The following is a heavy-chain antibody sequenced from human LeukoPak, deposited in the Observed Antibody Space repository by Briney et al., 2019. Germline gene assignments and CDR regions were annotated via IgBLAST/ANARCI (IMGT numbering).Heavy chain of an antibody. CDR1: GFTFSSYE. Sequence: GGSLRLSCAASGFTFSSYEMNWVRQAPGKGLEWVSYISSSGSTIYYADSVEGRFTISRDNAKNSLYLQMNSLRAEDTAVYYCARDGRNSYDCWGQGTLVTVSS. CDR3: ARDGRNSYDC. CDR2: ISSSGSTI. D-gene: IGHD1-14*01. J-gene: IGHJ4*02. V-gene: IGHV3-48*03.